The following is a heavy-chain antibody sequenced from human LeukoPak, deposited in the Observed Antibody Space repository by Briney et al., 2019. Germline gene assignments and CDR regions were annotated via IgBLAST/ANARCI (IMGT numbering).Heavy chain of an antibody. V-gene: IGHV7-4-1*02. J-gene: IGHJ6*02. CDR3: ARDVGRRKWGLYYYHGMDV. CDR1: GYTFTSYA. D-gene: IGHD1-26*01. Sequence: ASVKVSCKASGYTFTSYAMNWVRQAPGQGLEWMGWINTNTGNPTYAQGFTGRFVFSLDTSVSTAYLQISSLKAEDTAVYYCARDVGRRKWGLYYYHGMDVWGQGTTVTVSS. CDR2: INTNTGNP.